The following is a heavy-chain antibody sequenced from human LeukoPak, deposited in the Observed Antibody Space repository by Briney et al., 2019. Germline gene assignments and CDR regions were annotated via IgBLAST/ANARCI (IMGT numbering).Heavy chain of an antibody. CDR2: MNPNSGNT. CDR3: ARGGDSSGYYTYYYYMDV. D-gene: IGHD3-22*01. CDR1: GYTFTSYD. J-gene: IGHJ6*03. V-gene: IGHV1-8*01. Sequence: ASVKGSCKASGYTFTSYDINWVRQATGQGLEWMGWMNPNSGNTGYAQKFQGRVTMTRNTSISTAYMELSSLRSEDTAVYYCARGGDSSGYYTYYYYMDVWGKGTTVTVSS.